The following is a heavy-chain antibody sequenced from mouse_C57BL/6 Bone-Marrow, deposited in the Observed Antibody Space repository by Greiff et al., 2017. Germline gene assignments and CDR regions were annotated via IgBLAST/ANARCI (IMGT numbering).Heavy chain of an antibody. J-gene: IGHJ2*01. CDR3: AKYRLNYFDY. CDR1: GYTFTNYW. Sequence: QVQLQQSGAELVRPGTSVKMSCKASGYTFTNYWIGWAKQRPGHGLEWIGDIYPGGGYTYYNEKFKGKATLTADKSSSTAYMQFSSLTSEDSAIYCGAKYRLNYFDYWGQGTTLTVSS. D-gene: IGHD1-3*01. CDR2: IYPGGGYT. V-gene: IGHV1-63*01.